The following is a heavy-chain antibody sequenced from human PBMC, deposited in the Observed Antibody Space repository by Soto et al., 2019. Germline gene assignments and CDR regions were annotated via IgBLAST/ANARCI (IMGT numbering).Heavy chain of an antibody. Sequence: SETLCLRCTVSGGSISSSSYYWGWIRQPPGKGLEWIGSIYYSGSTYYNPSLKSRVTISVDTSKNQFSLKLSSVTAADTAAYYCARRLGYCSSTSCWGYYYMDVWGKGTTVTVSS. D-gene: IGHD2-2*01. V-gene: IGHV4-39*01. CDR2: IYYSGST. J-gene: IGHJ6*03. CDR3: ARRLGYCSSTSCWGYYYMDV. CDR1: GGSISSSSYY.